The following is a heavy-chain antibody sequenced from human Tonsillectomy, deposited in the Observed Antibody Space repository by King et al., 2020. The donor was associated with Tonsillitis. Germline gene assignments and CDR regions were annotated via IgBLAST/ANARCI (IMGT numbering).Heavy chain of an antibody. D-gene: IGHD6-6*01. CDR1: GFTFSSYA. V-gene: IGHV3-30-3*01. CDR2: ISYDGSNK. Sequence: VQLVQYGGGVVQPGRSLRLSCAASGFTFSSYAIHWVRQAPGKGLECVAVISYDGSNKYYADSVKGRFTISRDNSKNTLYLQMNSLRAEDTAVYYCARDSSDEYFPHWGKGTLVTVSS. J-gene: IGHJ1*01. CDR3: ARDSSDEYFPH.